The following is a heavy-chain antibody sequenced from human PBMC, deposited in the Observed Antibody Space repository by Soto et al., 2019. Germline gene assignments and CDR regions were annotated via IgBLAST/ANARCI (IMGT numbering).Heavy chain of an antibody. V-gene: IGHV4-4*07. CDR3: VRDGTKTLRDWFDP. CDR2: IYATGTT. CDR1: GASISGFY. Sequence: GTLSLTCTVSGASISGFYWSWIRKSSGKGLEWIGRIYATGTTDYNPSLKSRVMMSVDTSKKQFSLKLRSVTAADTAVYYRVRDGTKTLRDWFDPWGQGISVTVLL. J-gene: IGHJ5*02. D-gene: IGHD1-1*01.